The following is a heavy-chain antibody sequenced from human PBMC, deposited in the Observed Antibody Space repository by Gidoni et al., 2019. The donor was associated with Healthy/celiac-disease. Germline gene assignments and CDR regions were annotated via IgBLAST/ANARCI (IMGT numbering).Heavy chain of an antibody. CDR2: ISYDGSNK. J-gene: IGHJ5*02. V-gene: IGHV3-30*18. CDR1: GFTFSSYG. D-gene: IGHD1-1*01. Sequence: QVQLVESGGGVVQPGRSLRLSCAASGFTFSSYGMHWVRQAPGKGLGWVAVISYDGSNKYYADSGKGRFTIARDNSKNTLYLQMNSLRAEDTAVYYCAKERGTASPKRNWFDPWGQGTLVTVSS. CDR3: AKERGTASPKRNWFDP.